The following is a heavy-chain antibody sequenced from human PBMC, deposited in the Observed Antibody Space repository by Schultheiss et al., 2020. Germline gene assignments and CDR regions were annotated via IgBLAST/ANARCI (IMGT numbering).Heavy chain of an antibody. Sequence: GESLKISCAASGFIFSDYYMSWIRQAPGKGLEWLSYITSSSSTIEYADSVKGRFTISRDNAKNSLYLQMNSLRAEDTAVYYCARDKDWTPDVWGQGTTVTVSS. CDR3: ARDKDWTPDV. CDR2: ITSSSSTI. V-gene: IGHV3-11*04. D-gene: IGHD3/OR15-3a*01. J-gene: IGHJ6*02. CDR1: GFIFSDYY.